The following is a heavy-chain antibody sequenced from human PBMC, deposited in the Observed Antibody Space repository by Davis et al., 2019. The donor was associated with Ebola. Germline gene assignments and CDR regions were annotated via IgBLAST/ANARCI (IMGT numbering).Heavy chain of an antibody. J-gene: IGHJ5*02. D-gene: IGHD3-10*01. V-gene: IGHV3-33*01. CDR1: GFTFSNYG. CDR2: IWYDGSKK. Sequence: GESLKISCAASGFTFSNYGLHWVRQAPGKGVEWVGVIWYDGSKKYYAESVKGRFTISRDNSKNTLYLQMNSLRAEDTAVYYCARDRGPRGWFDPWGQGTLVTVSS. CDR3: ARDRGPRGWFDP.